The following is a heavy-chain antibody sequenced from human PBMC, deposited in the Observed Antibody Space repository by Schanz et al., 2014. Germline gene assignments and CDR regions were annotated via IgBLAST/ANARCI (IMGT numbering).Heavy chain of an antibody. V-gene: IGHV3-11*01. Sequence: LVESGGGVVQPGRSLRLSCAASGFTFSGYGMHWIRQAPGRGLEWVSYISSSGGTAYYAESVSGRYTISRDNAKSSLYLQVNSLRAEDTAVYYCARACCRQDESYFYNGMDVWGQGTTVTVSS. CDR2: ISSSGGTA. D-gene: IGHD2-15*01. J-gene: IGHJ6*02. CDR1: GFTFSGYG. CDR3: ARACCRQDESYFYNGMDV.